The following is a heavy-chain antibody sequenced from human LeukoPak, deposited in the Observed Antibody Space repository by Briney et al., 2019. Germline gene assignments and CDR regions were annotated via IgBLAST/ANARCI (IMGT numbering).Heavy chain of an antibody. Sequence: GESLKISCKGSGYSFTSYWIGWVRQMPGKGLEWMGIIHPGDSDTRYSPSFQGQVTISADKSISTAYLQWSSLKASDTAMYYCARHGCSSTSCFVIWGQGTMVTVSS. CDR1: GYSFTSYW. CDR3: ARHGCSSTSCFVI. J-gene: IGHJ3*02. V-gene: IGHV5-51*01. D-gene: IGHD2-2*01. CDR2: IHPGDSDT.